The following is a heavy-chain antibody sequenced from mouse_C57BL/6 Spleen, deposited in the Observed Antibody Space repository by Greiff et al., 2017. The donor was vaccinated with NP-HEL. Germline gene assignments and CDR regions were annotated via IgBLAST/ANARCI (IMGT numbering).Heavy chain of an antibody. J-gene: IGHJ2*01. CDR1: GYTFTSYW. CDR3: ARMEPFYGSSFNFDY. Sequence: QVQLQQPGAELVMPGASVKLSCKASGYTFTSYWMHWVKQRPGQGLEWIGEIDPSDSYTNYNQKFKGKSTLTVDKSSSTAYMQLSSLTSEDSAVYYCARMEPFYGSSFNFDYWGQGTTLTVSS. CDR2: IDPSDSYT. V-gene: IGHV1-69*01. D-gene: IGHD1-1*01.